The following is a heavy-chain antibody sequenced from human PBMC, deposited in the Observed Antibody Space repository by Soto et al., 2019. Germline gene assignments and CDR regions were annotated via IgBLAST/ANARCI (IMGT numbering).Heavy chain of an antibody. Sequence: GGSLRLSCSASGFTFSEYSMHWVRQAPGKGLQYVSTISSDGDITYYADSVKGRFTISRDNSKNTLYLQMNSLRTEDTAVYYCVKVSTFYDILTGYYSTNFFDPWGQGTLVTVS. J-gene: IGHJ5*02. CDR2: ISSDGDIT. CDR3: VKVSTFYDILTGYYSTNFFDP. D-gene: IGHD3-9*01. V-gene: IGHV3-64D*06. CDR1: GFTFSEYS.